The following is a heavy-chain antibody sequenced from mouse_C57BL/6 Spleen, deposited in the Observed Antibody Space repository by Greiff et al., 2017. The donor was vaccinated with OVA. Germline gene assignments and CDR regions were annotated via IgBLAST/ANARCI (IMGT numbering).Heavy chain of an antibody. V-gene: IGHV1-64*01. CDR3: ASTSYYSNYVGGDY. D-gene: IGHD2-5*01. CDR2: IHPNSGST. CDR1: GYTFTSYW. Sequence: QVQLQQPGAELVKPGASVKLSCKASGYTFTSYWMHWVKQRPGQGLEWIGMIHPNSGSTNYNEKFKSKATLTVDKSSSTAYMQLSSLTSEDSAVYYCASTSYYSNYVGGDYWGQGTTLTVSS. J-gene: IGHJ2*01.